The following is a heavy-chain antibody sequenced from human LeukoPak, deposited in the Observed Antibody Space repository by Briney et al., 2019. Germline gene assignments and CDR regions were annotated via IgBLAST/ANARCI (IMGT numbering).Heavy chain of an antibody. CDR3: TTPPHGDYGDY. J-gene: IGHJ4*02. CDR2: IKSKTDGGTT. V-gene: IGHV3-15*01. D-gene: IGHD2-8*01. Sequence: SGGSLRLSCAASGFTFSNAWMSWVRQAPGKGLEWVGRIKSKTDGGTTDYAAPVKGRFTVSRDDSKNTLFLQMNSLKTEDTAVYYCTTPPHGDYGDYWGQGTLVTVSS. CDR1: GFTFSNAW.